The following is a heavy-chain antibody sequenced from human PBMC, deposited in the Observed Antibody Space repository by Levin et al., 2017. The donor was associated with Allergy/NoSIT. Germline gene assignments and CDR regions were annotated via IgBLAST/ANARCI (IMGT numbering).Heavy chain of an antibody. J-gene: IGHJ3*01. V-gene: IGHV5-51*01. CDR2: VYPGDSDT. Sequence: GESLKISCKGSGYSFSNQWIAWVRQKPGKGLEWMGIVYPGDSDTVYSSSFQGQITFSAETSNNTATLSWSSLKASDTAIYFWARKMGPTPAFDLWGQGTMITVSS. CDR1: GYSFSNQW. CDR3: ARKMGPTPAFDL. D-gene: IGHD1-26*01.